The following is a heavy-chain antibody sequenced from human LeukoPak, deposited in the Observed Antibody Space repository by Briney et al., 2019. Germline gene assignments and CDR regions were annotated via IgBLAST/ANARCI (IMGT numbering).Heavy chain of an antibody. D-gene: IGHD6-6*01. CDR3: ARAKGSSSGGNFDY. J-gene: IGHJ4*02. Sequence: ASVKVSCKASGDTFSSYAISWVRQAPGQGLEWMGGIIPIFGTAKYAQKFQGRVTITADEFTSTAYMELRSLRSEDTAVYYCARAKGSSSGGNFDYWGQGTLVTVSS. CDR2: IIPIFGTA. V-gene: IGHV1-69*13. CDR1: GDTFSSYA.